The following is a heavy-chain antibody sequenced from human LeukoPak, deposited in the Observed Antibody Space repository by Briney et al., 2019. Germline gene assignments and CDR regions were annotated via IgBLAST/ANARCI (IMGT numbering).Heavy chain of an antibody. V-gene: IGHV3-30-3*01. CDR1: GFTFSSYA. CDR2: ISYDGSNK. J-gene: IGHJ6*02. Sequence: GGSLRLSCAASGFTFSSYAMHWVRQAPGKGLEWVAVISYDGSNKYYADSVKGRFTISRDNSKNTLYLQMNSLRAEDTAVYYCARDRIAVAGHYYHYGMDVWGQGTTVTVSS. D-gene: IGHD6-19*01. CDR3: ARDRIAVAGHYYHYGMDV.